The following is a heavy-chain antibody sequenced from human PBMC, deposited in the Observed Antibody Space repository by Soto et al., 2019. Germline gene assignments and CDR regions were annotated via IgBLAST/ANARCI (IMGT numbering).Heavy chain of an antibody. D-gene: IGHD1-26*01. CDR3: AREVEMAHVSGY. Sequence: QVQLVESGGGVVQPGRSLRLSCAASGFTFSSYAMHWVRQAPGKGLEWVAVISYDGSNKYYADSVKGRFTISRDNSKNTLYLQMNSLRAEDTAVYYCAREVEMAHVSGYWGQGTLVTVSS. CDR1: GFTFSSYA. CDR2: ISYDGSNK. V-gene: IGHV3-30-3*01. J-gene: IGHJ4*02.